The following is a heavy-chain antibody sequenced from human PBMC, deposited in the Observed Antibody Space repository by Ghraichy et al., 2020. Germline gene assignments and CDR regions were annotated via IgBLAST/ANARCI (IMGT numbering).Heavy chain of an antibody. D-gene: IGHD1-26*01. CDR3: ASPSPSRSFYPSFFEC. Sequence: SVKVSCKASGGTFNNFAVNWVRQAPGQGLEWMGGIVPLYGTPNYAQEFQGRVTIIADDSTGTAYMELTSLRSEDTAVYYCASPSPSRSFYPSFFECWGQGTLVTVCS. CDR2: IVPLYGTP. V-gene: IGHV1-69*13. J-gene: IGHJ4*02. CDR1: GGTFNNFA.